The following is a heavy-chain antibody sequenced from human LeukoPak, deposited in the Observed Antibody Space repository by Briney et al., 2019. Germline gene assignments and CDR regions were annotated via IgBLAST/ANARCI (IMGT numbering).Heavy chain of an antibody. CDR1: ALSFSNYW. J-gene: IGHJ4*02. D-gene: IGHD5-18*01. CDR2: INSDGRST. CDR3: ARGTGYSVVDY. Sequence: PGGSLRLSCAASALSFSNYWMHCVRQAPGKGLVWVSRINSDGRSTSHADSVKGRFTISRNNAKNTLYLQMNSLRAEDTAVYYCARGTGYSVVDYWGQGTLVTVSS. V-gene: IGHV3-74*01.